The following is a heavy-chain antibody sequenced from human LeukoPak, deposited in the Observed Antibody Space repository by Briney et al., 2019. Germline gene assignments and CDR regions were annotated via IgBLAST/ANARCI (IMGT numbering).Heavy chain of an antibody. CDR2: INHSGST. Sequence: SETLSLTCAVYGGSFSGYYWSWIRQPPGKGLEWIGEINHSGSTNYNPSPKSRVTISVDTSKNQFSLKLSSVTAADTAVYYCAIGNDYVWGSYRDWPFDYWGQGTLVTVSS. CDR1: GGSFSGYY. D-gene: IGHD3-16*02. CDR3: AIGNDYVWGSYRDWPFDY. V-gene: IGHV4-34*01. J-gene: IGHJ4*02.